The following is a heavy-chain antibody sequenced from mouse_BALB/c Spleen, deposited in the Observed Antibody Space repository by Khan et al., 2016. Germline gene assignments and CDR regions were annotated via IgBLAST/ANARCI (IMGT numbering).Heavy chain of an antibody. Sequence: QIQLVQSGPELKKPGETVKISCKASGYTFTNYGMNWVKQAPGKGLKWMGWINTYTGEPTYAADFKGRFAFSLETSASTAYLQINNLKNEDTATYFCARRRGFYYAMDYWGQGTSVTVSS. CDR2: INTYTGEP. J-gene: IGHJ4*01. V-gene: IGHV9-3-1*01. CDR3: ARRRGFYYAMDY. CDR1: GYTFTNYG.